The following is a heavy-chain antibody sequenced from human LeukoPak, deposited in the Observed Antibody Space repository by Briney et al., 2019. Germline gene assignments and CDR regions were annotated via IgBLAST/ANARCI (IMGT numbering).Heavy chain of an antibody. Sequence: SVKVSCEASGGTFSSYAVSWVRQAPGQGLEWGGRIIPILGIANYARKFQGRVTITADKSTSTAYMELSSLRSEDTAVYYCARAHYYGSSGYNDYWGQGTLVTVSS. CDR1: GGTFSSYA. CDR2: IIPILGIA. D-gene: IGHD3-22*01. J-gene: IGHJ4*02. CDR3: ARAHYYGSSGYNDY. V-gene: IGHV1-69*04.